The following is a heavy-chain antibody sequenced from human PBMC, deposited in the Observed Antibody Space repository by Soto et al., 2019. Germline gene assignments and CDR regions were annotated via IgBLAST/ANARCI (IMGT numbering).Heavy chain of an antibody. CDR1: GYTFTGYY. D-gene: IGHD6-13*01. J-gene: IGHJ4*02. CDR3: ARAPYSSSWPYFDY. Sequence: ASVKVSCKASGYTFTGYYTHWVRQAPGQGLEWMGWINPNSGGTNYAQKFQGWVTMTRDTSISTAYMELSRLRSDDTAVYYCARAPYSSSWPYFDYWGQGTLVTVSS. V-gene: IGHV1-2*04. CDR2: INPNSGGT.